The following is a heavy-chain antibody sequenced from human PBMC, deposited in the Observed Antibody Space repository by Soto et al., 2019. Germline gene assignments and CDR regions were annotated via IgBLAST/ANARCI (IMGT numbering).Heavy chain of an antibody. CDR1: GFTFSSYA. J-gene: IGHJ6*03. D-gene: IGHD2-15*01. CDR3: ARRGRYCSGGSCYSIYYYYMDV. CDR2: ISGSGGST. Sequence: GGSLRLSCAASGFTFSSYAMSWVCQAPGKGLEWVSAISGSGGSTYYADSVKGRFTISRDNSKNTLYLQMNSLRVEDTAVYYCARRGRYCSGGSCYSIYYYYMDVWGKGTTVTSP. V-gene: IGHV3-23*01.